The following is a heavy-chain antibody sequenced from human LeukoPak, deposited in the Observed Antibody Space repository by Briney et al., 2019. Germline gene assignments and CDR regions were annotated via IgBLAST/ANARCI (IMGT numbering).Heavy chain of an antibody. V-gene: IGHV4-39*07. J-gene: IGHJ4*02. D-gene: IGHD5-12*01. CDR2: IYNSGAT. CDR1: GGSISSSTYY. Sequence: PSETLSLTCTVSGGSISSSTYYWGWIRQPPGKGPECIGNIYNSGATYYNPSLKSRVTISVHTSKNQISLKLNSVTAADTAVYYCARGSISYEYYFDYWGQGTLVTVSS. CDR3: ARGSISYEYYFDY.